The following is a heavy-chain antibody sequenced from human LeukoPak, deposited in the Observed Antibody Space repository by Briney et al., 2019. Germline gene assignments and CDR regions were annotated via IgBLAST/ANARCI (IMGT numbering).Heavy chain of an antibody. Sequence: GGSLRLSCAASGFTFSNYWMHWVRQAPGEGLVWVSRINSDGSSTSYADSVKGRFTISRDNAKNTLYLQMNSLRAEDTAVYCCARGYSSSWYAGAFDIWGQGTMVTVSS. CDR1: GFTFSNYW. J-gene: IGHJ3*02. CDR3: ARGYSSSWYAGAFDI. D-gene: IGHD6-13*01. CDR2: INSDGSST. V-gene: IGHV3-74*01.